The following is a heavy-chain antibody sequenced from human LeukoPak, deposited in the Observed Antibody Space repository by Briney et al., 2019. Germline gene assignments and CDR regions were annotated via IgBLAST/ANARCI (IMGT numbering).Heavy chain of an antibody. CDR3: ARTGDRYYYYYGMDV. CDR1: GGSVSSGGYY. V-gene: IGHV4-31*03. CDR2: IYYSGST. J-gene: IGHJ6*02. Sequence: PSETLSLTCTVSGGSVSSGGYYWSWIRQHPGKVLEWIGYIYYSGSTYYNPSLKSRVTISVDTSKNQFSLKLSSVTAADTAVYYCARTGDRYYYYYGMDVWGQGTTVTVSS. D-gene: IGHD1-14*01.